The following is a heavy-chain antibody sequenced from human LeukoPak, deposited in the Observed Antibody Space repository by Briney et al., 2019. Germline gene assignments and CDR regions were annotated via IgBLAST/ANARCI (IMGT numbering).Heavy chain of an antibody. CDR1: GGSFSGYY. CDR3: ARDYDVLTAYPPTQLFDP. CDR2: INHSGST. J-gene: IGHJ5*02. V-gene: IGHV4-34*01. D-gene: IGHD3-9*01. Sequence: SETLSLTCAVYGGSFSGYYWSWIRQPPGKGLEWIGEINHSGSTNYNPSLKSRVTISVDTSKNQFSLKLNSVTAADTAVYYCARDYDVLTAYPPTQLFDPWGQGTLVTVSS.